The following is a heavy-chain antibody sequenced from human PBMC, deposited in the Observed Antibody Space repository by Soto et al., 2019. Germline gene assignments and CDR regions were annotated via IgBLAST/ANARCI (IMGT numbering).Heavy chain of an antibody. CDR2: ITGSGGST. J-gene: IGHJ4*02. CDR1: GFTFTNYA. Sequence: VQLLDSGGGLVQPGGSLRLSCAASGFTFTNYAMNWVRQAPGRGLEWVSTITGSGGSTYYADSVRGRFTISSDNSKNTLDLQVNSLRAADTALYSCAKVPAVPREGYFDYWGQGTLVTVSS. V-gene: IGHV3-23*01. CDR3: AKVPAVPREGYFDY. D-gene: IGHD6-19*01.